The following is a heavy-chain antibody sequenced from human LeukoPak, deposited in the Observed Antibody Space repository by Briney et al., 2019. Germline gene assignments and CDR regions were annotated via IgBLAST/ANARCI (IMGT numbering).Heavy chain of an antibody. CDR3: ARTVVVVAAVDY. Sequence: GGSLRLSCAASGFTFSDYYMSWIRQAQGKGLEWVSYISSSGSTIYYADSVKGRFTISRDNAKNSLYLQMNSLRAEDTAVYYCARTVVVVAAVDYWGQGTLVTVSS. CDR2: ISSSGSTI. CDR1: GFTFSDYY. V-gene: IGHV3-11*01. J-gene: IGHJ4*02. D-gene: IGHD2-15*01.